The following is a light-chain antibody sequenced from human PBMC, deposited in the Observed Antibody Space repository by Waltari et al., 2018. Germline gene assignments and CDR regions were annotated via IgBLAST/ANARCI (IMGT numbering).Light chain of an antibody. CDR1: SSNIGGGYD. Sequence: QSVLTQSPSVSGAPGQRVTISCTGSSSNIGGGYDVHWYQQLPGTAPKLLIYGNSNRPSGVPDRFSGSKSGSSASLAVTGLQAEDEADYYCQSYDSSLNGWVFGGGTKLTVL. V-gene: IGLV1-40*01. J-gene: IGLJ3*02. CDR3: QSYDSSLNGWV. CDR2: GNS.